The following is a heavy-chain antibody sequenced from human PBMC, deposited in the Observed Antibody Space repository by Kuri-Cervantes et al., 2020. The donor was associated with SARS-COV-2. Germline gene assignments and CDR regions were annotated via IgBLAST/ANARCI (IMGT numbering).Heavy chain of an antibody. CDR3: ARDTRLRQPEFRDWFDP. CDR2: ISSSSSYI. CDR1: GFTFSSYS. Sequence: GGSLRLSCAASGFTFSSYSMNWVRQAPGKGLEWVSSISSSSSYIYYADSVKGRFTISRDNAKNSLYLQMNSLRAEDTAVYYCARDTRLRQPEFRDWFDPWGQGTLVTVSS. D-gene: IGHD2-21*01. V-gene: IGHV3-21*01. J-gene: IGHJ5*02.